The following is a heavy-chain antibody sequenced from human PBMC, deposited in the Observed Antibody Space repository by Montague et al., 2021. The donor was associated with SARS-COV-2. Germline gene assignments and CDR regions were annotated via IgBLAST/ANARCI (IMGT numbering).Heavy chain of an antibody. CDR1: GRSISSGGYY. CDR3: ARRSRVVTAIWALRTSLTSWFDP. CDR2: INHSGST. V-gene: IGHV4-39*07. D-gene: IGHD2-21*02. J-gene: IGHJ5*02. Sequence: SETLSLTCTVSGRSISSGGYYWSWIRQHPGKGLEWIGEINHSGSTNYNPSLKSRVTISVDTSKNQLSLRLSSVTAADTAVYYCARRSRVVTAIWALRTSLTSWFDPWGQGTLVTVSS.